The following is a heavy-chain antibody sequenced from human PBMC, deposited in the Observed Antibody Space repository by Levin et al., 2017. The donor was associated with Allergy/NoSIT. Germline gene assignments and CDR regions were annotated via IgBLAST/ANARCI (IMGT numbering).Heavy chain of an antibody. CDR2: IIPIFGTA. D-gene: IGHD6-6*01. J-gene: IGHJ4*02. CDR3: ARAGGQQLVGYHFDY. V-gene: IGHV1-69*13. CDR1: GGTFSSYA. Sequence: AASVKVSCKASGGTFSSYAISWVRQAPGQGLEWMGGIIPIFGTANYAQKFQGRVTITADESTSTAYMELSSLRSEDTAVYYCARAGGQQLVGYHFDYWGQGTLVTVSS.